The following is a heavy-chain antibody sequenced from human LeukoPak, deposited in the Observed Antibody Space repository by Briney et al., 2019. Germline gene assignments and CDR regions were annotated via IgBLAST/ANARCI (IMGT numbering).Heavy chain of an antibody. CDR3: AKAPVATTGKNYFDY. V-gene: IGHV3-33*06. CDR2: IWDDGSKK. J-gene: IGHJ4*02. D-gene: IGHD1-1*01. CDR1: GLTFSGYG. Sequence: PGGSLRLSCAASGLTFSGYGMHCVRQAPGKGLEWVAVIWDDGSKKYYADSVKGRFTISRDNSKSTLYLQMNSLRAEDTAVYYCAKAPVATTGKNYFDYWGQGTLVTVSS.